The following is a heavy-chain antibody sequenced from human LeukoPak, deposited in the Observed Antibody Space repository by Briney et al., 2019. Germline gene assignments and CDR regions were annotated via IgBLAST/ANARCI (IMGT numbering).Heavy chain of an antibody. CDR1: GFTFGDYA. J-gene: IGHJ4*02. Sequence: GGSLRLSCTASGFTFGDYAMSWFRQAPGKGLEWVGFIRSKAYGGTTEYAASVKGRFTISRDDSKSIAYLQMNSLKTEDTAVYYCTRDAWELDKTSFDYWGQGTLVTVSS. CDR3: TRDAWELDKTSFDY. CDR2: IRSKAYGGTT. D-gene: IGHD1-26*01. V-gene: IGHV3-49*03.